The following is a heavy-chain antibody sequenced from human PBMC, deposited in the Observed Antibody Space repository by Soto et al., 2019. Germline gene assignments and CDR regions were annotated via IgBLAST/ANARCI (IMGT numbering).Heavy chain of an antibody. J-gene: IGHJ4*02. CDR3: AKGPHSSAWPYFDY. CDR2: LSGGNT. CDR1: GFTFTSYA. D-gene: IGHD6-19*01. V-gene: IGHV3-23*01. Sequence: DVQLLESGGALVQPGGSLRLSCAASGFTFTSYAMSWVRQAPGKGLEWVSTLSGGNTYYADSVKGRFTISRDNSENTLYLQMISLRVEDMAIYYCAKGPHSSAWPYFDYWGQGTLITVSS.